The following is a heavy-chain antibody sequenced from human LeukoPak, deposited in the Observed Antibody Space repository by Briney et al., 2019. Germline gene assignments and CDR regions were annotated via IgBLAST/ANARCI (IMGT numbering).Heavy chain of an antibody. V-gene: IGHV1-18*01. CDR3: ARAQVHYQYNFGTGTYYLDY. J-gene: IGHJ4*02. D-gene: IGHD3-10*01. Sequence: ASVKVSSKASGGTFSSYAISWVRQAPGQGLEWMGWISTYNGNTNYEKKLQGRVTMTTDTSTGTAYMELRSLRSDDTAVYYCARAQVHYQYNFGTGTYYLDYWGQGTLVTVSS. CDR2: ISTYNGNT. CDR1: GGTFSSYA.